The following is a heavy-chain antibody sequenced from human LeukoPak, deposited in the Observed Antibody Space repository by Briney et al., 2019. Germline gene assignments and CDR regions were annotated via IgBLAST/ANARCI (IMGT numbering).Heavy chain of an antibody. CDR2: IIPNSGDT. D-gene: IGHD3/OR15-3a*01. Sequence: ASVKVSCKTSGFTFTGYYMHWVRQAPGQGPEWMGRIIPNSGDTNCAKRFQGRVTMTRDTSISTVYMELSSLGADDTAIYYCARAIRTGLFDYWGQGTLVTVSS. V-gene: IGHV1-2*06. CDR3: ARAIRTGLFDY. CDR1: GFTFTGYY. J-gene: IGHJ4*02.